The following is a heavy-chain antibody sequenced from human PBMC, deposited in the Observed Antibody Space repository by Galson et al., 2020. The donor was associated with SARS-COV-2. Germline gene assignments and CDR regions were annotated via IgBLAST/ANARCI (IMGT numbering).Heavy chain of an antibody. CDR2: FDPEDGET. V-gene: IGHV1-24*01. CDR3: ATSPAAIRENWFDP. CDR1: GYTLTELS. Sequence: ASVKVSCKVSGYTLTELSMHWVRQAPGKGLEWMGGFDPEDGETIYAQKFQGRVTMTEDTSTDTAYMELSSLRSEDTAVYYCATSPAAIRENWFDPWGHGTLVTVSS. D-gene: IGHD2-2*02. J-gene: IGHJ5*02.